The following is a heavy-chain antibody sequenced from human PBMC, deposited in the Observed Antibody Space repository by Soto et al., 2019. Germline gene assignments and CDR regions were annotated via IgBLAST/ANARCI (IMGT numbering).Heavy chain of an antibody. D-gene: IGHD6-13*01. CDR3: ARDRGIAAAGLFDY. V-gene: IGHV3-30-3*01. Sequence: VAVISYDGSNKYYADSVKGRFTISRDNSKNTLYLQMNSLRAEDTAVYYCARDRGIAAAGLFDYWGQGTLVTVSS. CDR2: ISYDGSNK. J-gene: IGHJ4*02.